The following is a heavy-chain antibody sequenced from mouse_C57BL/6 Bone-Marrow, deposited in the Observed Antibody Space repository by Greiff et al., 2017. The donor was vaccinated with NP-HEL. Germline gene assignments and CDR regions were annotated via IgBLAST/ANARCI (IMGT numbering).Heavy chain of an antibody. J-gene: IGHJ4*01. V-gene: IGHV1-26*01. D-gene: IGHD2-2*01. Sequence: VQLQQPGAELVKPGASVKISCKASGYTFTDYYMNWVKQSHGKSLEWIGDINPNNGGTSYNQKFKGKATLTVDKSSSTAYMELRSLTSEDSAVYYCAREGYDGVYYAMDYWGQGTSVTVSS. CDR3: AREGYDGVYYAMDY. CDR1: GYTFTDYY. CDR2: INPNNGGT.